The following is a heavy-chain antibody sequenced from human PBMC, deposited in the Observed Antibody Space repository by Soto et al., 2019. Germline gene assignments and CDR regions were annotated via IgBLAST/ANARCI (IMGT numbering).Heavy chain of an antibody. J-gene: IGHJ4*02. CDR3: ARRTYYDSSGDFDY. Sequence: ASVKVSCKASGYTFTSYGISWVRQAPGQGLEWMGWISAYNGNTNYAQKLQGRVTMTTDTSTSTAYMELRSPRSDDTAVYYCARRTYYDSSGDFDYWGQGTLVTVSS. D-gene: IGHD3-22*01. V-gene: IGHV1-18*04. CDR1: GYTFTSYG. CDR2: ISAYNGNT.